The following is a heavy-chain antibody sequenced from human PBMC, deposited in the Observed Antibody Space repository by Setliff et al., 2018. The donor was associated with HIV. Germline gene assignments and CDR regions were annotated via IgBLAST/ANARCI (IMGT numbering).Heavy chain of an antibody. D-gene: IGHD3-22*01. CDR2: INPNSGGT. J-gene: IGHJ4*02. CDR1: GYTFTGYY. Sequence: ASVKVSCKASGYTFTGYYMHWVRQAPGQGLEWMGWINPNSGGTTYAQKFQGRVTMTRDTSISTAYMELSRLRSDDTAVYYCARDYYDSSGYRYFDYWGQGTLVTVSS. CDR3: ARDYYDSSGYRYFDY. V-gene: IGHV1-2*02.